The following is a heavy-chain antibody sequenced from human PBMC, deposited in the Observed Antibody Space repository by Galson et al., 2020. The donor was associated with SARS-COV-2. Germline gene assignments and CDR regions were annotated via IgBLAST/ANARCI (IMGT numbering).Heavy chain of an antibody. V-gene: IGHV3-33*06. Sequence: QLGESLKISCAASEFTFSSYAMHWVRQAPGKGLEWVAVIWYDGSNKYYADSVKGRFTISRDNSKNTLYLQMDSLRVEDTAVYYCAKVRAVYGAVGTYFDYWGQGALVTGSS. CDR3: AKVRAVYGAVGTYFDY. CDR1: EFTFSSYA. J-gene: IGHJ4*02. D-gene: IGHD4-17*01. CDR2: IWYDGSNK.